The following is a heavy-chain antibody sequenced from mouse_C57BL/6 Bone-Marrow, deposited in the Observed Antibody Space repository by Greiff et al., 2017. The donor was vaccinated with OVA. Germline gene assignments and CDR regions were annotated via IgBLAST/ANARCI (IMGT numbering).Heavy chain of an antibody. D-gene: IGHD2-3*01. CDR2: IDPSDSYT. CDR1: GYTFTSYW. V-gene: IGHV1-59*01. Sequence: QVQLQQPGAELVRPGTSVKLSCKASGYTFTSYWMHWVKQRPGQGLAWIGVIDPSDSYTNYNQKFKGKATLTVDTSSSTAYMQLSSLTSEDSAVYYCARLRWLLRLDYWGQGTTLTVSS. J-gene: IGHJ2*01. CDR3: ARLRWLLRLDY.